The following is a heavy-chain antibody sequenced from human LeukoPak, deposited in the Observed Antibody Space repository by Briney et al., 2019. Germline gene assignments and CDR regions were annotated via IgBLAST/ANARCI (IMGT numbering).Heavy chain of an antibody. D-gene: IGHD5-24*01. J-gene: IGHJ3*01. CDR1: GFPFDEHA. V-gene: IGHV3-9*01. CDR2: ISYSSETI. CDR3: AKDRGGGSQLGDAYDV. Sequence: GGSLRLSCAASGFPFDEHAMHWVRQAPGKGLEWVSGISYSSETIVYVDSVKGRFTISRDNVRKSLYLQMNSLRIEDTALYYCAKDRGGGSQLGDAYDVWGQGTMVSVSS.